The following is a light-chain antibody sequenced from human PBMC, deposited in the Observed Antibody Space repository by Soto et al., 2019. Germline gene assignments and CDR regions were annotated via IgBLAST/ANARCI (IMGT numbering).Light chain of an antibody. CDR1: QSVSSSY. Sequence: EIVLTQSPGTLSLSPGERATLSCRASQSVSSSYLAWYQQKPGQAPRLLIYGASSRATGIPDRFTGSGSGTNFTLTISRLKTEDFAVYYCQQYGSSPWTFGQGTKVEIK. V-gene: IGKV3-20*01. J-gene: IGKJ1*01. CDR2: GAS. CDR3: QQYGSSPWT.